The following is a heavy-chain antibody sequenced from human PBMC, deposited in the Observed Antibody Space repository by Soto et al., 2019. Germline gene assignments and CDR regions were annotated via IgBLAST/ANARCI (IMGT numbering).Heavy chain of an antibody. D-gene: IGHD2-21*02. CDR2: VTANGGST. Sequence: GKGLEWVSAVTANGGSTYSADSVKGRFTISRDNSKNTLFLQMNSLRAEDTAVYYCASLGVGDWANSYYSSGLDVWGQATTLTVPS. J-gene: IGHJ6*02. V-gene: IGHV3-23*01. CDR3: ASLGVGDWANSYYSSGLDV.